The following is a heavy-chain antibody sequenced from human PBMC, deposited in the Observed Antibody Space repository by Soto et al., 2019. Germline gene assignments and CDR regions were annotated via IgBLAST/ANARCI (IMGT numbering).Heavy chain of an antibody. Sequence: QITLKESGPTRVKPTQTLALTCTFSGFSLTTSAVGVGWIRKTPGKALEWLAVIYLDDDKRYNPSLKNRLTITKDNSKNQVVLIMADMDPVDTGTYFCAHRGYMYGNWDHGYFDYWGQGTLVTVSS. J-gene: IGHJ4*02. CDR1: GFSLTTSAVG. V-gene: IGHV2-5*02. D-gene: IGHD7-27*01. CDR3: AHRGYMYGNWDHGYFDY. CDR2: IYLDDDK.